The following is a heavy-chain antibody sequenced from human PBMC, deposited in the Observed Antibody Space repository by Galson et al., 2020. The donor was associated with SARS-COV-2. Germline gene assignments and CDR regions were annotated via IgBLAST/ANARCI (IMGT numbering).Heavy chain of an antibody. Sequence: GESLKISCAASGFTFSSYEMNWVRQAPGKGLEWVSYISSSGSTIYYADSVKGRFTISRDNAKNSLYLQMNSLRAEDTAVYYCAREGITMVRAAVYYYYGMDVWGQGTTVTVSS. D-gene: IGHD3-10*01. CDR3: AREGITMVRAAVYYYYGMDV. J-gene: IGHJ6*02. V-gene: IGHV3-48*03. CDR2: ISSSGSTI. CDR1: GFTFSSYE.